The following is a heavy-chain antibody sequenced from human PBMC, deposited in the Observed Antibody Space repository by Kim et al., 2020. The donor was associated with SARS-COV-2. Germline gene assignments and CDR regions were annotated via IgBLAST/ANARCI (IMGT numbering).Heavy chain of an antibody. Sequence: GGSLRLSCAASGFTFSRYYMHWVRPVPGNDLEWISVIGAAGATYYPDSVKGRFTISRDNAKNSLYLQMNSLRAGDTAVYYCAREGVNPLDAFDIWGQGTIVTVSS. CDR1: GFTFSRYY. D-gene: IGHD3-16*02. J-gene: IGHJ3*02. CDR2: IGAAGAT. V-gene: IGHV3-13*04. CDR3: AREGVNPLDAFDI.